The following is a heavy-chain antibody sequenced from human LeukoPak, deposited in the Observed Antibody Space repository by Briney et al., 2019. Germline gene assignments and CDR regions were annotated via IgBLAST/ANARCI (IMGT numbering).Heavy chain of an antibody. Sequence: GGSLRLSCAASGFTFSSYWMSWVRQARGKGREGVANIKQDGSEKYYVDSVKGRFTISRDNAKNSLYLQMNSLRAEDTAVYYCARVVIRYWYFDLWGRGTLVTVSS. J-gene: IGHJ2*01. V-gene: IGHV3-7*01. CDR1: GFTFSSYW. CDR2: IKQDGSEK. CDR3: ARVVIRYWYFDL. D-gene: IGHD3-10*01.